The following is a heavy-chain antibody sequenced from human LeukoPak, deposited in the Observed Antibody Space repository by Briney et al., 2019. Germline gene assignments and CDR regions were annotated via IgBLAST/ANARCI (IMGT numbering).Heavy chain of an antibody. D-gene: IGHD6-13*01. CDR1: GFTFSSYY. CDR2: ISSSSSNI. Sequence: GGSLRLSCAASGFTFSSYYMNWVRQAPGKGLEWVSSISSSSSNIYYADSVKGRFTISRDNAKNSLYLQMNSLRAEDTAVYYCAREGAAAGSGYYFDYWGQGTLVAVSS. V-gene: IGHV3-21*01. CDR3: AREGAAAGSGYYFDY. J-gene: IGHJ4*02.